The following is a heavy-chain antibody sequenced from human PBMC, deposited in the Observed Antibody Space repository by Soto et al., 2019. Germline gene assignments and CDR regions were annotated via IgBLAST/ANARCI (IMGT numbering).Heavy chain of an antibody. D-gene: IGHD3-3*01. Sequence: QVQLVQSGAEVKKPGASVKVSCKASGYTFTSYNIHWVRQAPGQGLEWMGIINPSGGSTNYAQKFQGRVTMTRDTSTTTVYMDLSSLRSEDTAVYYCARGYGGLEYYFDYWGQGTLVKVSS. CDR2: INPSGGST. V-gene: IGHV1-46*01. J-gene: IGHJ4*02. CDR3: ARGYGGLEYYFDY. CDR1: GYTFTSYN.